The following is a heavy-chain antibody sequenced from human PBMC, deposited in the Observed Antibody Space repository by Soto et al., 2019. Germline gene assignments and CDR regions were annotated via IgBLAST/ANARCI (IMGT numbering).Heavy chain of an antibody. CDR1: GGAFNNYG. CDR3: ARDGNLSSSYGDFDY. Sequence: QVELVQSGAGVKKPGSSVRVSCKASGGAFNNYGFTWVRQASGQGLEWMGQIIPLFSTTHYAQKFQGRVSITADGSTSTVHMELSSLTSEDTAVYYCARDGNLSSSYGDFDYWGQGTLVIVSS. D-gene: IGHD6-6*01. J-gene: IGHJ4*02. V-gene: IGHV1-69*01. CDR2: IIPLFSTT.